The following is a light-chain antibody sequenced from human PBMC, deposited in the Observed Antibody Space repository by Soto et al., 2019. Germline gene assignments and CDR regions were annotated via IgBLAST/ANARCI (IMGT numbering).Light chain of an antibody. CDR2: GAS. V-gene: IGKV3-20*01. CDR3: QQYSYSPRT. J-gene: IGKJ1*01. CDR1: QSIKNNY. Sequence: ETVLTQSPGTLSLSPGESATLSCRASQSIKNNYLRWYQQKPGQAPRLLLYGASDRATGIPDRFSGSGSGTDVTLTISRLEPEDCAVYYCQQYSYSPRTFGQGTKVEIK.